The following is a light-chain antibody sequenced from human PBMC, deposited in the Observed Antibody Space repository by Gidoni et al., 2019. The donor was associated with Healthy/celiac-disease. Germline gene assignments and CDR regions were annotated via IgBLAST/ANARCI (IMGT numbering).Light chain of an antibody. CDR1: QSISSW. CDR3: QQYNSYKIT. V-gene: IGKV1-5*03. J-gene: IGKJ5*01. CDR2: KAS. Sequence: DIQMTQSPSTLSASVGDRVTITCRVSQSISSWLAWYQQKPGKAPKLLIYKASSLESGVPSRFSGSGSGTEFTLTISSLQPDDFATYYCQQYNSYKITFGQGTRLEIK.